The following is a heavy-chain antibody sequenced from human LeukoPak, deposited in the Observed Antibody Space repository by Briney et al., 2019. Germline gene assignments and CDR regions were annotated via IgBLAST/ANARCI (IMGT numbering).Heavy chain of an antibody. CDR3: ARSQGTRGNRHVKYAFDI. J-gene: IGHJ3*02. V-gene: IGHV3-13*01. CDR1: GFTFSSYD. D-gene: IGHD1-14*01. CDR2: IGTAGDT. Sequence: GGSLRLSCAASGFTFSSYDMHWVRQATGKGLEWVSAIGTAGDTYYPGSVKGRFTISRENAKNSLCLQMNSLRAGDTAVYYCARSQGTRGNRHVKYAFDIWGQGTMVTVSS.